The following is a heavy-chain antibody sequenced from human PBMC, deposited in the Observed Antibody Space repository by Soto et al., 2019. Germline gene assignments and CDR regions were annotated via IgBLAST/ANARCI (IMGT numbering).Heavy chain of an antibody. Sequence: SETLSLTCAVYGGSFSGYYWSWIRQPPGKGLEWIGEINHSGSTNYNPSLKSRVTISVDTSRNQFSLKLSSVTAADTAVYYCARASNIRLLVGYYYYRMDVWGQGTTVTVS. CDR3: ARASNIRLLVGYYYYRMDV. J-gene: IGHJ6*02. CDR1: GGSFSGYY. V-gene: IGHV4-34*01. CDR2: INHSGST. D-gene: IGHD2-15*01.